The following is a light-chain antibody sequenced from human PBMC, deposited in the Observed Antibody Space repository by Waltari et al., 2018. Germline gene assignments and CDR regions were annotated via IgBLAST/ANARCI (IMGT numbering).Light chain of an antibody. J-gene: IGKJ1*01. V-gene: IGKV3-20*01. CDR1: QSVSSSY. CDR2: GAS. CDR3: QQYGSSPGT. Sequence: EIVLTQSPGTLSLSPGERATLSCRASQSVSSSYLAWYQQKPGQAPRRLSYGASSRATGIPDRFSGSGSGTDFTLTISRLEPEEFAVYYCQQYGSSPGTFGQGTKVEIK.